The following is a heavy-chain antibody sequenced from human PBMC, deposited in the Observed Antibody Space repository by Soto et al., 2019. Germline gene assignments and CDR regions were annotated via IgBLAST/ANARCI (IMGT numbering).Heavy chain of an antibody. CDR1: GFTFSSYG. Sequence: PGGSLRLSCAASGFTFSSYGMHWVRQAPGKGLEWVAGIWYDGSNKYYAESVKGRFTISRDNPKNTLYLQMNSLRAEDTAVYYCARGQFDDSSGGFDYWGQGNLVTVSS. J-gene: IGHJ4*02. CDR3: ARGQFDDSSGGFDY. CDR2: IWYDGSNK. V-gene: IGHV3-33*01. D-gene: IGHD3-22*01.